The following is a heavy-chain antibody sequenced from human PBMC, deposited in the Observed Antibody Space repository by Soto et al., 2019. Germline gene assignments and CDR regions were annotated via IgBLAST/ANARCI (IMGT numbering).Heavy chain of an antibody. V-gene: IGHV1-69*13. CDR2: IIPIFGPA. Sequence: SVKVSCKASGGTFSSSGISWVRQAPGQGLEYMGGIIPIFGPANYAQMFQGRVTITADESTSTAYMELNSLRSEDTAVYYCATSHCSGGTCFPRRNYFDYWGQGTLVT. CDR1: GGTFSSSG. D-gene: IGHD2-15*01. CDR3: ATSHCSGGTCFPRRNYFDY. J-gene: IGHJ4*02.